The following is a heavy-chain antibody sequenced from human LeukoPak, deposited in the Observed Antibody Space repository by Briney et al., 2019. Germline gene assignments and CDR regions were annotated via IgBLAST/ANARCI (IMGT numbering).Heavy chain of an antibody. CDR1: GFTFSSYA. CDR3: AKDRYYDSSGYYDY. J-gene: IGHJ4*02. V-gene: IGHV3-23*01. CDR2: ISGSGGST. D-gene: IGHD3-22*01. Sequence: PGGSLRLSCAASGFTFSSYAVSWVRQAPGKGLEWVSAISGSGGSTYYADSAKGRFTISRDNSKNTLYLQMNSLRAEDTALYYCAKDRYYDSSGYYDYWGQGTLVTVSS.